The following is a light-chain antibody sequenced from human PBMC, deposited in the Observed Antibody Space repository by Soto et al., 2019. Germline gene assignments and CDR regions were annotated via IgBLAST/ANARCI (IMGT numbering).Light chain of an antibody. CDR3: CSYTSDLTPYV. CDR2: GVT. CDR1: SSDIGGHDD. J-gene: IGLJ1*01. V-gene: IGLV2-14*03. Sequence: QSVLTQPASVSGSPGQSITISCTGTSSDIGGHDDVSWYQQHPGKVPKLLIYGVTDRPSGVSNRFSGSKSGNVAPLTISGLQAEDEADYYCCSYTSDLTPYVFGTGTKVTVL.